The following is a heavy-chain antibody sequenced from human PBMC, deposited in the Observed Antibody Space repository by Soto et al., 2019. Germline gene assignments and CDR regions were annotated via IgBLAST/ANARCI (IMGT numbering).Heavy chain of an antibody. J-gene: IGHJ6*03. CDR3: ARGNCSGGSCYSWVYYYYYMDV. Sequence: QVQLVQSGAEVKKPGSSVKVSCKASGGTFSSYTISWVRQAPGQGLEWMGRIIPILGIANSAQKFQGRVTITADKSTSSAYMELSSLRSEDTAVYYCARGNCSGGSCYSWVYYYYYMDVWGKGTTVTVSS. D-gene: IGHD2-15*01. V-gene: IGHV1-69*02. CDR1: GGTFSSYT. CDR2: IIPILGIA.